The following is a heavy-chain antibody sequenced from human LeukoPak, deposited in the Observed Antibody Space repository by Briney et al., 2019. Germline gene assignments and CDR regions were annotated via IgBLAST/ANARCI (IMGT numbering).Heavy chain of an antibody. CDR2: IDKKDNLYAT. J-gene: IGHJ5*02. D-gene: IGHD2-15*01. V-gene: IGHV3-73*01. Sequence: QTGGSLRLSCVASGFTFSGSAVHWVRQSSGKGLEWVGHIDKKDNLYATAYAESVKARFTISRDDSKDTAFLHMDSLKTEDTALYYCTRDRGTYNWFDPWGQGTLVTVSS. CDR1: GFTFSGSA. CDR3: TRDRGTYNWFDP.